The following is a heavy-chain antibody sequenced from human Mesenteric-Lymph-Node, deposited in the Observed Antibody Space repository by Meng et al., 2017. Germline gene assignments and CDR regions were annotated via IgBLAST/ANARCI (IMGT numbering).Heavy chain of an antibody. CDR2: IYHSGST. J-gene: IGHJ4*02. CDR1: GGSISSINW. D-gene: IGHD2/OR15-2a*01. V-gene: IGHV4-4*02. Sequence: GQLQGAGPGLVKPSEPLYLTCAVSGGSISSINWWTWVRQPPGKGLEWIGEIYHSGSTNYNPSLKSRVTISVDKSKNQFSLKLRSVTAADTAVYYCARDRGNIGYDYWGQGTLVTVSS. CDR3: ARDRGNIGYDY.